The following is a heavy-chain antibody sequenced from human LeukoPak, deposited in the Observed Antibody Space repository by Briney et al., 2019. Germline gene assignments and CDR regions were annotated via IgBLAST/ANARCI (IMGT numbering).Heavy chain of an antibody. J-gene: IGHJ4*02. CDR3: ARSFKQLVDY. V-gene: IGHV4-34*01. Sequence: SETLSLTCTVSGGSISSYYWSWIRQPPGKGLEWIGEINHSGSTNYNPSLKSRVTISVDTSKNQFSLKLSSVTAADTAVYYCARSFKQLVDYWGQGTLVTVSS. CDR2: INHSGST. D-gene: IGHD6-6*01. CDR1: GGSISSYY.